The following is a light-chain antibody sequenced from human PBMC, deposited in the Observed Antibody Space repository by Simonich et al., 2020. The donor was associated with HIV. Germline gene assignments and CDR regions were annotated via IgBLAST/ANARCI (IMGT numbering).Light chain of an antibody. V-gene: IGKV2D-29*02. CDR1: QSLLHTDGKTY. CDR3: MHSIQFPRT. J-gene: IGKJ1*01. CDR2: DGS. Sequence: DIVMTQTPLSLSVTPGQPASISCKSSQSLLHTDGKTYFYWYLQKPGQSPQLLIYDGSNRFSGVPDRFSGSGSGTDFTLKISRVEAEDVGVYYCMHSIQFPRTFGQGTKVEIK.